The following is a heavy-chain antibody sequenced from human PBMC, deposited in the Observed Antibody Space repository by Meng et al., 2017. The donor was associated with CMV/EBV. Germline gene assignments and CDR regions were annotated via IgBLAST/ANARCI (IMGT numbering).Heavy chain of an antibody. V-gene: IGHV3-7*01. CDR2: INKDGSEK. J-gene: IGHJ6*02. D-gene: IGHD3-3*01. Sequence: GGSLSLSCAASGVTFSSYWMSWVRHAPGKGLEWVANINKDGSEKYYVDSVMGRFTISRDNAKNSLYLQMNSLRAEDTAVYYCARDREEVRFLEWLNYYYYYGMDDWGQGATVTVSS. CDR3: ARDREEVRFLEWLNYYYYYGMDD. CDR1: GVTFSSYW.